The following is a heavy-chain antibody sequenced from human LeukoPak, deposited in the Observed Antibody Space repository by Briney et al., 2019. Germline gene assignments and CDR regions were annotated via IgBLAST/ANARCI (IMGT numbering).Heavy chain of an antibody. D-gene: IGHD3-22*01. CDR3: ARGIGAFDSSTSDAFDI. CDR2: IYHSGST. J-gene: IGHJ3*02. CDR1: GGSISSSNW. V-gene: IGHV4-4*02. Sequence: PSETLSLTCAVSGGSISSSNWWSWVRQPPGKGLEWIGEIYHSGSTNYNPSLKSRVTISVDKSKNQFSLKLSSVTAADTAVYYCARGIGAFDSSTSDAFDIWGQGTMVTVSS.